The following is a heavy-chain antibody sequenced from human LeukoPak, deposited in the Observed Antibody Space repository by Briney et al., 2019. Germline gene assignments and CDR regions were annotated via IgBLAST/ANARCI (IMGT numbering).Heavy chain of an antibody. CDR1: GGSISSYY. D-gene: IGHD4-23*01. Sequence: PSETLSLICTVSGGSISSYYWSWIRQPPGKGLEWIGYIYYSGSTNYNPSLKSRVTISVDTSKNQFSLKLSSVTAADTAVYYCARSYGGNHLTFDYWGQGTLVTVSS. CDR3: ARSYGGNHLTFDY. CDR2: IYYSGST. J-gene: IGHJ4*02. V-gene: IGHV4-59*01.